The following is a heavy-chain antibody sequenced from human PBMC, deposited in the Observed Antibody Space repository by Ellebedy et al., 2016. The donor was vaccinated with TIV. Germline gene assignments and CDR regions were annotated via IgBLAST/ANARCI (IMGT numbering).Heavy chain of an antibody. V-gene: IGHV4-4*08. CDR2: IYTSGST. Sequence: MPSETLSLTCTVSGGSISSYYWSWIRQPAGKGLEWIGCIYTSGSTNYNPSLKSRVTISVDTSKNQFSLKLSSVTAADTAVYYCARHDYDSSGGASEYYYYYYGMDVWGQGTTVTVSS. D-gene: IGHD3-22*01. J-gene: IGHJ6*02. CDR3: ARHDYDSSGGASEYYYYYYGMDV. CDR1: GGSISSYY.